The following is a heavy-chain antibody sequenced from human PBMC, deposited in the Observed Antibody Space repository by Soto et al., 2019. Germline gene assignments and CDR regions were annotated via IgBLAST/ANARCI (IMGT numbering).Heavy chain of an antibody. CDR2: ITSDTKTI. Sequence: EVQLVESGGDLVQRGGSLRLSCVASGFTFSVYSMNWVRQAPGKGMEWFSYITSDTKTIKYADSVKGRFTISRDNAKNSVYLQMNSLRYEDTAVYYCARSVEGHFDYWGQGTVGTVSS. D-gene: IGHD6-19*01. J-gene: IGHJ4*02. V-gene: IGHV3-48*02. CDR1: GFTFSVYS. CDR3: ARSVEGHFDY.